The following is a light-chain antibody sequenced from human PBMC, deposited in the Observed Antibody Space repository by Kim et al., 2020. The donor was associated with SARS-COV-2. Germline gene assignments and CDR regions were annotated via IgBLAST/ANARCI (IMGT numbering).Light chain of an antibody. J-gene: IGKJ2*01. V-gene: IGKV3-20*01. CDR2: DAS. CDR3: QQYGRSPYT. CDR1: QSVYSSH. Sequence: EIVLTQSPGTLSLSPGERATLSCRASQSVYSSHLAWYQQKPGQPPSLLIYDASSRATGIPDGFSGSGSGTDFTLTISRLEPEDCAVYYCQQYGRSPYTFGQGTKLEI.